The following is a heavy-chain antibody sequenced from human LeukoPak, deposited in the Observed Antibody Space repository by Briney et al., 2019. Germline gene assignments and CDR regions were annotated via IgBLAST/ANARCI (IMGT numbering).Heavy chain of an antibody. Sequence: SVKVSCKASGGAFSSYAISWVRQAPGQGLEWMGGIIPIFATANYAQKFQGRVTITADESTSTAYMELISLRSEDTAVYYCARGPITTRSHFDYWGQGTLVTVSS. D-gene: IGHD3-22*01. CDR1: GGAFSSYA. CDR3: ARGPITTRSHFDY. V-gene: IGHV1-69*13. J-gene: IGHJ4*02. CDR2: IIPIFATA.